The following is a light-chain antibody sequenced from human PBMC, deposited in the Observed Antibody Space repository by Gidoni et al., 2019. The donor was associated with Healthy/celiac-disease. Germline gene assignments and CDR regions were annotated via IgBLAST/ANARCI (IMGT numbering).Light chain of an antibody. CDR1: SSDVGSYNL. Sequence: HSALTQPAFVSGSPGQSITISCTGTSSDVGSYNLVSWYQQHPGKAPKLMIYEVSKRPSGVSNRFSGSKSGNTASLTISGLQAEDEADYYCCSYAGSSTKVVFGGGTKLTVL. V-gene: IGLV2-23*02. CDR3: CSYAGSSTKVV. J-gene: IGLJ2*01. CDR2: EVS.